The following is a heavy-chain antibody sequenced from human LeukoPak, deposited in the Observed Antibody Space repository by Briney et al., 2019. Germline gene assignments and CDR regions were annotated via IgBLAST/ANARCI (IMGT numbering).Heavy chain of an antibody. CDR2: VFQLQTVRT. Sequence: SETLSLTCTVSGSSITSTYYWAWFRQPPGKGLEWIATVFQLQTVRTFNNPSLESRVTMSLDTSHNQFSLNLTSVTAADTALYFCARVLNVPKLIDSWGQGTLVTVSS. J-gene: IGHJ4*02. CDR3: ARVLNVPKLIDS. D-gene: IGHD3-10*02. CDR1: GSSITSTYY. V-gene: IGHV4-38-2*02.